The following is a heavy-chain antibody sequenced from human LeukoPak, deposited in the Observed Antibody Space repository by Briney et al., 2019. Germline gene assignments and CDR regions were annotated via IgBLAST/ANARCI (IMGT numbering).Heavy chain of an antibody. CDR1: GGSISSYY. CDR3: ARGVSSWDDY. J-gene: IGHJ4*02. V-gene: IGHV4-59*01. Sequence: PSETLSLTCTVSGGSISSYYWSWIRQPPGKGLEWIGYIYYSGSTNYNPSLKSRVTISVDTSKNQFSLKLSSVTAADTAVYYCARGVSSWDDYWGQGTLVTVSS. CDR2: IYYSGST. D-gene: IGHD6-13*01.